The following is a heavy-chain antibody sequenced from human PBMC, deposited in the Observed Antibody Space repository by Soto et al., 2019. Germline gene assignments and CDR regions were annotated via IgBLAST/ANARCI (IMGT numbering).Heavy chain of an antibody. CDR3: ATTLGLTSWGAFDS. D-gene: IGHD3-16*01. CDR1: GDTFSTFT. V-gene: IGHV1-69*01. CDR2: IVPIFQTA. J-gene: IGHJ5*01. Sequence: QVQLVQSGAEVKRPGSSVKVSCKASGDTFSTFTLSWMRQAPGQGLEWMGGIVPIFQTANYARKFQGRLTITADDSTTTAYMELSSLLSEDTALYFCATTLGLTSWGAFDSWGQGTLVTVS.